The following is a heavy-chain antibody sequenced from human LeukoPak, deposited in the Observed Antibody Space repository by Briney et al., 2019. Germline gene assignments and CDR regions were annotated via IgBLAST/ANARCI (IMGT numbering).Heavy chain of an antibody. CDR1: GFTFDDYG. V-gene: IGHV3-23*01. J-gene: IGHJ4*02. D-gene: IGHD3-3*01. Sequence: GGSLRLSCAASGFTFDDYGMSWVRQAPGKGLEWVSTISGSGDSTYYADSVKGRFTSSRDNSKNTLYLQMNSLRAEDTAVYYCAKGAYYADWGQGTLVTVSS. CDR2: ISGSGDST. CDR3: AKGAYYAD.